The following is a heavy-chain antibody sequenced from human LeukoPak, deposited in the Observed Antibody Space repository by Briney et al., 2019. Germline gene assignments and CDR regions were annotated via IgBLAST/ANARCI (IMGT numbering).Heavy chain of an antibody. D-gene: IGHD6-13*01. CDR1: GCSISSYY. V-gene: IGHV4-59*08. J-gene: IGHJ4*02. CDR3: ARHARTYEQQLVLQS. CDR2: IYYSGST. Sequence: SETLSLTCTVSGCSISSYYWSWIRQPPGKGLEWIGYIYYSGSTNYNPSLKSRVTISVDTSKNQFSLKLSSVTAADTAVYYCARHARTYEQQLVLQSWGQGTLVTVSS.